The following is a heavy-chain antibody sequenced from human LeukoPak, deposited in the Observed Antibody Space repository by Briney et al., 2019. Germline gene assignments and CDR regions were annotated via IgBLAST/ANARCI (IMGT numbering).Heavy chain of an antibody. J-gene: IGHJ4*02. V-gene: IGHV3-15*01. D-gene: IGHD1-26*01. CDR1: GFTFSNAW. CDR2: IKSKTDGGTT. CDR3: TTDLWELPFDC. Sequence: GGSLRLSCAASGFTFSNAWMSWVRQAPGKGLEWVGRIKSKTDGGTTDYAAPVKGRFTISRDDSKNTLYLQMNSLNTEDTAVYYCTTDLWELPFDCWGQGTLVTVSS.